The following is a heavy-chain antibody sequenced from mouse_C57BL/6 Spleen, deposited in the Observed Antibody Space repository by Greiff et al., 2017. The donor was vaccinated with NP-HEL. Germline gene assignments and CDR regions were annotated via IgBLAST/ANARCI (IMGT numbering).Heavy chain of an antibody. J-gene: IGHJ2*01. CDR3: ARSRFLLKYFDY. V-gene: IGHV1-69*01. Sequence: QVQLQQPGAELVMPGASVKLSCKASGYTFTSYWMHWVKQRPGQGLEWIGEIDPSDSYTNYNQKFKGKSTLTVDKSSSTAYMQLSSLTSEDSAVYYCARSRFLLKYFDYWGQGTTLTVSS. CDR2: IDPSDSYT. CDR1: GYTFTSYW. D-gene: IGHD2-10*01.